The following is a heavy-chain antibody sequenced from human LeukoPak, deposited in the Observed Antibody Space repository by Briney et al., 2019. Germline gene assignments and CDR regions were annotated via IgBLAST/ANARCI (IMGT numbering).Heavy chain of an antibody. CDR3: ARVQGSGSSWYEIDY. Sequence: ASVKVSCKASGYTFTGYYMHWVRQAPGQGLEWMGWINPNSGGTNYAQKFQGWVTMTRDTSIGTAYMELSRLRSDDTAVYYCARVQGSGSSWYEIDYWGQGTLVTVSS. D-gene: IGHD6-13*01. CDR2: INPNSGGT. J-gene: IGHJ4*02. CDR1: GYTFTGYY. V-gene: IGHV1-2*04.